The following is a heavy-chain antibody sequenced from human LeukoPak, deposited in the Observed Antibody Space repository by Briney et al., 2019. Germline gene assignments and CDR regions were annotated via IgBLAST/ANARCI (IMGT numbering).Heavy chain of an antibody. CDR3: ARGQFHDSSGYYNRFDP. D-gene: IGHD3-22*01. Sequence: SVKVSCKASGGTFSSYAISWVRQAPGQGLEWMGGIIPIFGTANYAQKFQGRVTITADESTSTAYMELSSLRSEDTAVYYCARGQFHDSSGYYNRFDPWGQGTLVTVSS. CDR1: GGTFSSYA. CDR2: IIPIFGTA. J-gene: IGHJ5*02. V-gene: IGHV1-69*13.